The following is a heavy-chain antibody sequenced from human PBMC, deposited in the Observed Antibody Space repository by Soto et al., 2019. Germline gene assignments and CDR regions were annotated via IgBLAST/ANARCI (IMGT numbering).Heavy chain of an antibody. CDR1: GYSFTTYG. CDR2: ISSYNDYT. V-gene: IGHV1-18*01. Sequence: GASVKVSCKASGYSFTTYGLSWVRQAPGHGLEWMGWISSYNDYTDYAQKFQGRVTMTEDTSTGTAYMELSSLRSEDTAVYYCATESGELLVGMYVWGQGTTVTVSS. CDR3: ATESGELLVGMYV. J-gene: IGHJ6*02. D-gene: IGHD3-10*01.